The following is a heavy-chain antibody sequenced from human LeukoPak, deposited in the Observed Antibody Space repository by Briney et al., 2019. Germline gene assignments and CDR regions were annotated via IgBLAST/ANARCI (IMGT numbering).Heavy chain of an antibody. J-gene: IGHJ4*02. V-gene: IGHV3-23*01. D-gene: IGHD5-18*01. CDR3: AESMRDTAMVIGVVY. Sequence: GGSLRLSCAASGFTFSSYAMSWVRQAPGKGLEWVSAISGSGGSTYYADSVKGRFTISRDNSKNTLYLQMNSLRAEDTAVYYCAESMRDTAMVIGVVYWGQGTLVTVSS. CDR1: GFTFSSYA. CDR2: ISGSGGST.